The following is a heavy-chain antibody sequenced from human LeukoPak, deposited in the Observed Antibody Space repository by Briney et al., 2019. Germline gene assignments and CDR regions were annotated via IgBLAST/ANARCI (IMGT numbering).Heavy chain of an antibody. CDR1: GYMFTRNG. CDR2: ISAYNGNT. D-gene: IGHD2-2*01. Sequence: ASVKVSCKASGYMFTRNGISWVRQAPGQGLEWMGWISAYNGNTKYAQKFQGRATMTADESTSTAYMELSSLRSEDTAVYYCARSRLRRRAIPAASSSSWFDPWGQGTLVTVSS. CDR3: ARSRLRRRAIPAASSSSWFDP. V-gene: IGHV1-18*01. J-gene: IGHJ5*02.